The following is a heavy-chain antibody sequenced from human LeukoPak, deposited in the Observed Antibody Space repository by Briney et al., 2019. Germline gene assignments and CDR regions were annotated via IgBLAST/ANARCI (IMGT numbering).Heavy chain of an antibody. Sequence: PGGSLRLSCAASGFTFSSYWMSWVRQAPGKGLEWVANIKQDGSEKYYVDSVKGRFTISRDNSWNTLYLQMNSLTAEDTAVYYCAKDFPRASTVTERTFFDYWGQGILVTVSS. CDR3: AKDFPRASTVTERTFFDY. CDR1: GFTFSSYW. V-gene: IGHV3-7*03. CDR2: IKQDGSEK. J-gene: IGHJ4*02. D-gene: IGHD4-17*01.